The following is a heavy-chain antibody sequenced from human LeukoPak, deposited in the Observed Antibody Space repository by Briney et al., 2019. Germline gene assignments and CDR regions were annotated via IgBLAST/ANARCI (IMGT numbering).Heavy chain of an antibody. CDR2: IYYGGST. CDR3: ASSDILTGDDAFDI. Sequence: SETLSLTCTVSGGSISSYYWSWIRQPPGKGLEWVGYIYYGGSTNYNPSLKSRVTISVDTSKNQFSLKLSSVTAADTAVYYCASSDILTGDDAFDIWGQGTMVTVSS. J-gene: IGHJ3*02. D-gene: IGHD3-9*01. CDR1: GGSISSYY. V-gene: IGHV4-59*13.